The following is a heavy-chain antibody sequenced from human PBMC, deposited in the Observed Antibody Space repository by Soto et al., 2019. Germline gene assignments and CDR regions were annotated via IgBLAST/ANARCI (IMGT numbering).Heavy chain of an antibody. D-gene: IGHD3-9*01. Sequence: ASVKVSSKTSGYSFARYGVSWVRQAPGQGLEWLGWISGFNGKTEYSQTLRDRVTLTTDTSTGTAYLELRRLKSDDTAIYYCARDRNYFGPVGAKWFDRWGQGTLVTVSS. CDR3: ARDRNYFGPVGAKWFDR. V-gene: IGHV1-18*01. J-gene: IGHJ5*02. CDR1: GYSFARYG. CDR2: ISGFNGKT.